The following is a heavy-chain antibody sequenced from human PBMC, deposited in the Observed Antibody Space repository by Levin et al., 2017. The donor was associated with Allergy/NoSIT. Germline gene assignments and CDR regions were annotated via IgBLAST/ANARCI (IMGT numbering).Heavy chain of an antibody. CDR2: ITWNSDNT. J-gene: IGHJ4*02. CDR1: GFTFDDYA. D-gene: IGHD1-26*01. V-gene: IGHV3-9*01. CDR3: AGLGAGLDY. Sequence: SLKISCPASGFTFDDYAMHWVRQVPGRGLEWLSGITWNSDNTGYADSVKGRITISRDNAKNSLYLQMNSLTPEDSALYYCAGLGAGLDYWGQGILVTVSS.